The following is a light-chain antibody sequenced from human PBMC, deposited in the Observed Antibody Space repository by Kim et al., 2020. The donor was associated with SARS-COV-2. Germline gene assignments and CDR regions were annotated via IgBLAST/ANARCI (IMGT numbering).Light chain of an antibody. CDR2: SNN. J-gene: IGLJ1*01. Sequence: PGQRVTSSSSGNSSNIGSNTVNWYQQLPGTAPKHLIYSNNQRPSGGPDRFSGSKSGTSASLAISGLQSEDEADYYCAAWDDSLNYVFGTGTKVTVL. V-gene: IGLV1-44*01. CDR1: SSNIGSNT. CDR3: AAWDDSLNYV.